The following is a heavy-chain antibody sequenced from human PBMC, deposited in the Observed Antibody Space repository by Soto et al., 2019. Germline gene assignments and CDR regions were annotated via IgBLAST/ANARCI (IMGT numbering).Heavy chain of an antibody. CDR2: ISNDGSSK. Sequence: QVQRVESGGGVVHPGGSLRLSCAASGFTFSTFAIHWVRQAPGKGLEWVAFISNDGSSKFFADSVKGRFTISRDNSKSTLYLQMNSLKTADTAVYYCARDPATSDRVYWGQGTLVTVSS. CDR1: GFTFSTFA. CDR3: ARDPATSDRVY. J-gene: IGHJ4*02. D-gene: IGHD1-26*01. V-gene: IGHV3-30-3*01.